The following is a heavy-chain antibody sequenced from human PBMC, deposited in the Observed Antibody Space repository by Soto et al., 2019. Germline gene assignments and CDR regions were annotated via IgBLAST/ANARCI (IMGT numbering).Heavy chain of an antibody. CDR2: ISAYNGNT. D-gene: IGHD3-22*01. V-gene: IGHV1-18*01. Sequence: QVKLVQSGTEVKKPGASIKVSCKASGYSFATSGMSWVRQAPGQGLEWMGWISAYNGNTNFDQNFLDSVTMTTDTSTSTAYLEGRNLTPDDTAVYYCARAGQYYDASGYANWGQGTLVTVSS. J-gene: IGHJ4*02. CDR1: GYSFATSG. CDR3: ARAGQYYDASGYAN.